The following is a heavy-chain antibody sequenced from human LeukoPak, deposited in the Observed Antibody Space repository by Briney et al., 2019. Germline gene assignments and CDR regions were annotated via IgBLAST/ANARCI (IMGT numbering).Heavy chain of an antibody. CDR3: GKGAIAVAGYYFDY. CDR1: GFTFSSYA. J-gene: IGHJ4*02. CDR2: ISGSGDST. Sequence: GGSLRLSCAASGFTFSSYAMSWVRQAPGKGLEWVSTISGSGDSTYYADSVKGRFTISRDNSKNTLYLQMNSLRAEDTAVYYWGKGAIAVAGYYFDYWGQGTLVTVSS. V-gene: IGHV3-23*01. D-gene: IGHD6-19*01.